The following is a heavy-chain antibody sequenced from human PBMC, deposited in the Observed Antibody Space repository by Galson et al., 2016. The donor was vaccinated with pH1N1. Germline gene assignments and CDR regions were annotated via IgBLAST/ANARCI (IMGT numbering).Heavy chain of an antibody. J-gene: IGHJ5*02. CDR1: GFPFEKYH. Sequence: SLRLSCATSGFPFEKYHIFWVRQAPEMGLEWVSFIRSTVYGETKEYAAAVKGRFVISRDNSKRVAYLQMNSLKTEDTAHYYCIPFRWAHNWFDPWGHGSPVIVSS. CDR3: IPFRWAHNWFDP. V-gene: IGHV3-49*02. CDR2: IRSTVYGETK. D-gene: IGHD3-3*02.